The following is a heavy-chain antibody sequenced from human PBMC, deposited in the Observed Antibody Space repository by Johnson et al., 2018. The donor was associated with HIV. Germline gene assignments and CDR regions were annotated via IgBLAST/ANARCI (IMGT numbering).Heavy chain of an antibody. CDR1: RFTLRSYA. CDR3: AKVLTYSRSSEMVGDAFDI. D-gene: IGHD6-6*01. V-gene: IGHV3-23*04. CDR2: ISGSGGRT. Sequence: VQLVESGGGLVQPGGSLRLSCAASRFTLRSYAMSWVRQAPGKGLEWVSAISGSGGRTYYADSVKGRFTISRDNSNNTLYLQMNSLRADDTAVYYCAKVLTYSRSSEMVGDAFDIWGQGTMVTVSS. J-gene: IGHJ3*02.